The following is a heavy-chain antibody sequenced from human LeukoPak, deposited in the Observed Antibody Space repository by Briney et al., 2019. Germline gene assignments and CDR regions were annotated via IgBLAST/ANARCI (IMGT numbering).Heavy chain of an antibody. J-gene: IGHJ4*02. CDR1: GFTFSNYW. CDR2: IKQDGSER. D-gene: IGHD1-7*01. CDR3: ASRAGKPGNTPWCFDY. Sequence: GGSLRLSCAASGFTFSNYWMTWVRQAPGKGPEWVANIKQDGSERNYVDSVKGRFTIARDNTKNSLYLQMTSLRGEDTAVYYCASRAGKPGNTPWCFDYWGQGALVTVSS. V-gene: IGHV3-7*01.